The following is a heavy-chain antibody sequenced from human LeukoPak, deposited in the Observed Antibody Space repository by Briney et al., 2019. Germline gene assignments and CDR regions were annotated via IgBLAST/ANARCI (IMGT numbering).Heavy chain of an antibody. Sequence: SETLSLTCTVSGGSISSGDYYWSWIRQPPGKGLPWIGYIYYSGSTYYNPSLKSRVTISVDTSKNQFSLKLGSVTAADTAVYYCARDNYGDYANWFDPWGQGTLVTVSS. CDR3: ARDNYGDYANWFDP. CDR2: IYYSGST. D-gene: IGHD4-17*01. V-gene: IGHV4-30-4*01. J-gene: IGHJ5*02. CDR1: GGSISSGDYY.